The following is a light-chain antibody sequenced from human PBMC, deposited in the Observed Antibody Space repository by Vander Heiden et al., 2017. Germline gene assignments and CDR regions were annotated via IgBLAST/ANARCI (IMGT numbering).Light chain of an antibody. J-gene: IGLJ1*01. V-gene: IGLV1-40*01. CDR1: SPNIGAHYN. Sequence: QSVLTQPPSASGAPGQRVTISCTGSSPNIGAHYNVHWYQQVPGTAPKLLIYDSTKRPSGVPDRFSGSKSGTSASLAITGLQAEDEADYYCQSYDSILTVSLFFGTGTKVTVL. CDR3: QSYDSILTVSLF. CDR2: DST.